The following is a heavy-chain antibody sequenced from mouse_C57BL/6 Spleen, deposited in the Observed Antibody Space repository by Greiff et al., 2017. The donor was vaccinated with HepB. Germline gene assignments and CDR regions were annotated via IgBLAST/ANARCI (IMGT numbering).Heavy chain of an antibody. CDR1: GYTFTSYT. Sequence: QVQLKQSGAELARPGASVKMSCKASGYTFTSYTMHWVKQRPGQGLEWIGYINPSSGYTKYNQKFKDKATLTADKSSSTAYMQLSSLTSEDSAVYYCARWGSSLYWYFDVWGTGTTVTVSS. D-gene: IGHD1-1*01. J-gene: IGHJ1*03. CDR2: INPSSGYT. V-gene: IGHV1-4*01. CDR3: ARWGSSLYWYFDV.